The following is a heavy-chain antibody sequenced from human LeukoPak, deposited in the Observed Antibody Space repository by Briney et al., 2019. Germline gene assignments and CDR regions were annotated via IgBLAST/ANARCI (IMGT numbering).Heavy chain of an antibody. CDR1: GFTFSSYA. CDR2: ISGSGGST. V-gene: IGHV3-23*01. D-gene: IGHD3-22*01. J-gene: IGHJ4*02. Sequence: GGPLRLSCAASGFTFSSYAISWVHQAPGKGLESVSAISGSGGSTYCADSVKGRFTISRDNYNNTLYLQINGLSAENAAVYYCAKDSIVVIRIFDYWGQGTLVAVSS. CDR3: AKDSIVVIRIFDY.